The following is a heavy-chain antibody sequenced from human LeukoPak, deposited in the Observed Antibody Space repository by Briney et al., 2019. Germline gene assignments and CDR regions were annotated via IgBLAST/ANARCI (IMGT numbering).Heavy chain of an antibody. CDR2: ISSSSSTI. V-gene: IGHV3-48*04. J-gene: IGHJ4*02. CDR3: ARYLGRQVRSGIDY. Sequence: GGPLRLSCTASGFTFRSYSMNWVRQAPGKGLEWVSYISSSSSTIYCADSVKGRFTISRDNAKNSLYLQMNSLRAEDTAVYYCARYLGRQVRSGIDYWGQGTLVTVSS. CDR1: GFTFRSYS. D-gene: IGHD6-25*01.